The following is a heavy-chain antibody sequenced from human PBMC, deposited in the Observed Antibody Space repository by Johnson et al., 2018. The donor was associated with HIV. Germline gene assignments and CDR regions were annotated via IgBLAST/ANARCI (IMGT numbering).Heavy chain of an antibody. D-gene: IGHD1-14*01. Sequence: VQLVESGGGVVQPGRSLRASCAASGFGFSRYVMHWVRQAPGKGLEWVANIKQDGSEKYYVDSVKGRFTISRDNAKNSLYLQMNSLRAEDTAVYYCARDRWEEPAALDMWGQGTMVTGSS. CDR2: IKQDGSEK. CDR1: GFGFSRYV. CDR3: ARDRWEEPAALDM. J-gene: IGHJ3*02. V-gene: IGHV3-7*03.